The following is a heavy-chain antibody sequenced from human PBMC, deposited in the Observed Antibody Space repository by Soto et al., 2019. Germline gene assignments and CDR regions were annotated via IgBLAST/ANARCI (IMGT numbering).Heavy chain of an antibody. J-gene: IGHJ4*02. D-gene: IGHD3-22*01. Sequence: GGSLRLSCAASGFTFSSYAMSWVRQAPGKGLEWVSVISGSGGSTYYADSVKGRFTISRDNSKNTLYLQMNSLRAEDTAVYYCAKDLEYYDSSGYFDYWGQGTLVTVSS. CDR3: AKDLEYYDSSGYFDY. V-gene: IGHV3-23*01. CDR1: GFTFSSYA. CDR2: ISGSGGST.